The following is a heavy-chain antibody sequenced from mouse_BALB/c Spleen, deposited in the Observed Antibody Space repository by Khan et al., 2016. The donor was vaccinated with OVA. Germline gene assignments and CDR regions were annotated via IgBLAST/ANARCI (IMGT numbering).Heavy chain of an antibody. J-gene: IGHJ3*01. CDR2: ISSGGDNI. Sequence: EVELVESGGDLVKPGGSLKVSCSASGFTFSTFAMSWVRQTPEKRLEWVATISSGGDNIYYPDSVKGRFTISRDNAKNTLNLQMSSLRSEDTAMYNWGSRNCGPFAYRGQGTRSTVST. D-gene: IGHD6-1*01. V-gene: IGHV5-9*04. CDR1: GFTFSTFA. CDR3: GSRNCGPFAY.